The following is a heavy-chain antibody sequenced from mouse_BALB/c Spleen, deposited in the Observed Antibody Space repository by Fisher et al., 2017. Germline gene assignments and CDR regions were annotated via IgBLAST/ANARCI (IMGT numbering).Heavy chain of an antibody. J-gene: IGHJ4*01. CDR3: ARYDGLYAMDY. D-gene: IGHD2-3*01. Sequence: KFKGKATLTVDNSSSTAYMELRSLTSEDSAVYYCARYDGLYAMDYWGQGTSVTVSS. V-gene: IGHV1-26*01.